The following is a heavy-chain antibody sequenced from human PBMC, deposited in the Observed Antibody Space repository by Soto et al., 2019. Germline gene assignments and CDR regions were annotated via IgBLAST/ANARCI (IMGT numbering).Heavy chain of an antibody. J-gene: IGHJ6*02. CDR3: ARDGGIAVAGTFGMDV. V-gene: IGHV3-33*01. D-gene: IGHD6-19*01. CDR2: IWYDGSNK. CDR1: GFTVSSYG. Sequence: QVQLVESGGGVVQPGRSLRLSCAASGFTVSSYGMHWVRQAPGKGLEWVAVIWYDGSNKYYADSVKGRFTISRDNSKNTLYLQMNSLRAEDTAVYYCARDGGIAVAGTFGMDVWGQGTTVTVSS.